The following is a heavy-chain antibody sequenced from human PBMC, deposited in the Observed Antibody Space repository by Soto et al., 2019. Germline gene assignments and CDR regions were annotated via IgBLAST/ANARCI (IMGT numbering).Heavy chain of an antibody. D-gene: IGHD1-26*01. CDR2: ITGSGGST. Sequence: EVQLLESGGGLVQPGGSLRLSCAASGFTFSSYSMSWVRQAPGKGLEWVSAITGSGGSTYYADSVKGRFTISRDNSKNTLYLQMDNLRDEDTALYYCAREVGAPSGWLDPWGQGTQVTVSS. J-gene: IGHJ5*02. CDR1: GFTFSSYS. V-gene: IGHV3-23*01. CDR3: AREVGAPSGWLDP.